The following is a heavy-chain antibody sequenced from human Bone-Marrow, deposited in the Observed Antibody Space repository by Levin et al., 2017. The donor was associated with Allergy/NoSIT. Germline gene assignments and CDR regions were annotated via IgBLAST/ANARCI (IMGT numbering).Heavy chain of an antibody. CDR3: ARTPPSDKSSTTVTTGRWSQQGDY. CDR2: ISYDGSNK. CDR1: GFTFSSYA. J-gene: IGHJ4*02. V-gene: IGHV3-30-3*01. D-gene: IGHD4-11*01. Sequence: SCAASGFTFSSYAMHWVRQAPGKGLEWVAVISYDGSNKYYADSVKGRFTISRDNSKNTLYLQMNSLRAEDTAVYYCARTPPSDKSSTTVTTGRWSQQGDYWGQGTLVTVSS.